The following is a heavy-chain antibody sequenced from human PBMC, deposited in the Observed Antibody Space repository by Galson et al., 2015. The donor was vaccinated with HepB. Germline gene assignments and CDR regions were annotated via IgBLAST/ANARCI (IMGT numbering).Heavy chain of an antibody. V-gene: IGHV3-21*01. Sequence: SLRLSCAASGFTFSSYSMNWVRQAPGKGLEWVSSISSSSSYIYYADSVKGRFTISRDNAKNSLYLQMNSLRAEDTAVYYCARGPRLWFGELFPYFDYWGQGTLVTVSS. CDR3: ARGPRLWFGELFPYFDY. CDR1: GFTFSSYS. CDR2: ISSSSSYI. D-gene: IGHD3-10*01. J-gene: IGHJ4*02.